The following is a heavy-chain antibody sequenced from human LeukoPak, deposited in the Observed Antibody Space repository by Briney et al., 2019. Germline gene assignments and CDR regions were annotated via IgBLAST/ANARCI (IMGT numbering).Heavy chain of an antibody. CDR2: TLSTST. D-gene: IGHD5-24*01. V-gene: IGHV4-61*01. CDR3: ARYKFHNYFDP. CDR1: GDSVSSSPYY. J-gene: IGHJ5*02. Sequence: PSETLSLTCSVSGDSVSSSPYYWGWIRQPPGKGLEWIGNTLSTSTLYNASLRSRVTILVDTSKNRFSLKLTSATAADTAIYYCARYKFHNYFDPWGQGTLVVVSS.